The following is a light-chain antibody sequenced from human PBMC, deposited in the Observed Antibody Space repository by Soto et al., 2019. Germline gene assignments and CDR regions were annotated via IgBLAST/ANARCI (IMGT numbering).Light chain of an antibody. J-gene: IGKJ1*01. V-gene: IGKV3D-15*01. CDR3: QQFHNWPRT. CDR1: QSIDSN. Sequence: EIVMTQSPATLSVSPGERATLSCGASQSIDSNLVWYQQRPGQAPRLLIYGASTRATGVPARFGGSGSGTEFTLTISILQSEDSAVYYCQQFHNWPRTFGQGTKV. CDR2: GAS.